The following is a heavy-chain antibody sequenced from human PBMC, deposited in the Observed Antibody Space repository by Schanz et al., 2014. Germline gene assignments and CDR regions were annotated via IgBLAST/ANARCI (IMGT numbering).Heavy chain of an antibody. J-gene: IGHJ4*02. D-gene: IGHD6-13*01. V-gene: IGHV3-33*06. CDR3: AKGIYTSSWCFDY. CDR2: IWYDGSNK. CDR1: GFAFSSYG. Sequence: QVQLVESGGGVVQPGRSLRLSCAASGFAFSSYGMHWVRQAPGKGLEWVAFIWYDGSNKYYADSVKGRFTISRDNSLNTLYLQMNSLRAEDTAVYYCAKGIYTSSWCFDYWGQGTLITVSS.